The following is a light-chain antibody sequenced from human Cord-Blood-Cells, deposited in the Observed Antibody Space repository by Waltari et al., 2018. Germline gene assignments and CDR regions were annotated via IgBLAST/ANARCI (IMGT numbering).Light chain of an antibody. CDR3: CSYAGSSTPVV. Sequence: QSALTQPASVSGSPGQSITISCTGTSSDVGSYNLVSWSQQHPGKAPKLMIYEGSKRPSGVSKRFAGSESGNAAALTISGLQAEDEADYYCCSYAGSSTPVVFGGGTKLTVL. J-gene: IGLJ2*01. CDR2: EGS. V-gene: IGLV2-23*01. CDR1: SSDVGSYNL.